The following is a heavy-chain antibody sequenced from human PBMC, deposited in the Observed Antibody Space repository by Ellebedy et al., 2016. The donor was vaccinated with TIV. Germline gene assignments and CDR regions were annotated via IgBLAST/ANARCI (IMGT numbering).Heavy chain of an antibody. J-gene: IGHJ3*01. CDR2: IDRKSDGETT. V-gene: IGHV3-15*04. Sequence: GGSLRLSXAASGVSVNNAWMSWFRQAPEKGLEWVGQIDRKSDGETTNYAAPVKGRFTMTRDDSENTLYLQMNSLMTEDTAMYYCTTNWSFDVWGRGTMVTVS. CDR3: TTNWSFDV. CDR1: GVSVNNAW.